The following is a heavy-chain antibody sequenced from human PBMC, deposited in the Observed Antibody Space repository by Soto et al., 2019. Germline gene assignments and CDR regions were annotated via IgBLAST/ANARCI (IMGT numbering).Heavy chain of an antibody. J-gene: IGHJ6*04. D-gene: IGHD6-19*01. CDR1: GFTFSSYG. CDR3: ARDKAGYNSGWYFYGMDV. CDR2: IWYDGSNN. Sequence: QVQLVGSGGGVVQPGRSLRLSCAASGFTFSSYGMHWVRQAPGKGLEWVAIIWYDGSNNYYAESVKGRFTISRDNSKNTLYLQMNSLRAEDTAVYYCARDKAGYNSGWYFYGMDVWGKGTTVTVSS. V-gene: IGHV3-33*01.